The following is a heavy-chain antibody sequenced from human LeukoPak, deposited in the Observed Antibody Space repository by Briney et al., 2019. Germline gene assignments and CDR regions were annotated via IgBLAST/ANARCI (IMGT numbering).Heavy chain of an antibody. CDR3: ARVGFWSGINPPVYWYFDL. CDR2: IYSSGST. D-gene: IGHD3-3*01. J-gene: IGHJ2*01. V-gene: IGHV4-39*07. CDR1: SDSISSSNYY. Sequence: SETLSLTCTVSSDSISSSNYYWGWIRQPPGKGLEWIGSIYSSGSTYYNPSLKSRVTISVDTSKNQFSLKLSSVTAADTAVYYCARVGFWSGINPPVYWYFDLWGRGTLVTVSS.